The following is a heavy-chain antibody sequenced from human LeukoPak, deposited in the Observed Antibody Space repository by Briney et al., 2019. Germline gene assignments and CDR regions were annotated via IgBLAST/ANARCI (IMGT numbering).Heavy chain of an antibody. D-gene: IGHD5-18*01. CDR2: MNANSGNT. Sequence: GASVKVSCKASGYTFTSYDINWVRQATGQGLEWMGWMNANSGNTGYAQKFQGGVTMTRNTSISTAYMELSSLRSEDTAVYFCARGDTAMDAFDIWGQGTMVTVSS. CDR1: GYTFTSYD. V-gene: IGHV1-8*01. J-gene: IGHJ3*02. CDR3: ARGDTAMDAFDI.